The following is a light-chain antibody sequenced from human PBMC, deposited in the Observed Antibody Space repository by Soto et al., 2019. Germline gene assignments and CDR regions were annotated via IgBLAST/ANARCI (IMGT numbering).Light chain of an antibody. V-gene: IGKV3-15*01. CDR3: QQYNNWPPWT. Sequence: EIVLTQSPGTLSLSPGERATLSCRASQSVSSSYLDWYQQKPGQAPRLLIYGASTRATGIPARFSGSGSGTEFTLAISSLQSEDFAVYYCQQYNNWPPWTFGQGTKVDIK. J-gene: IGKJ1*01. CDR1: QSVSSSY. CDR2: GAS.